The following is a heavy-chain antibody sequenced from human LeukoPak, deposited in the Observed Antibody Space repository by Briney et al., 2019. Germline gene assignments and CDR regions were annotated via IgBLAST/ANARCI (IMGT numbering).Heavy chain of an antibody. Sequence: PSQTLSLTCTVSGGSISSGGYYWSWIRQHPGKGLEWVSYISSSGSTIYYADSVKGRFTISRDNAKNSLYLQMNSLRAEDTAVYYCARVEYSSGWPNYYYYMDVWGKGTTVTVSS. V-gene: IGHV3-11*01. D-gene: IGHD6-19*01. CDR1: GGSISSGGYY. CDR3: ARVEYSSGWPNYYYYMDV. J-gene: IGHJ6*03. CDR2: ISSSGSTI.